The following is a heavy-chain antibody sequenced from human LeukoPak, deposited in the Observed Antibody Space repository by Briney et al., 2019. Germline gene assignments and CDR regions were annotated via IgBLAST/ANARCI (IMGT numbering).Heavy chain of an antibody. J-gene: IGHJ6*03. CDR2: INWNGGST. CDR3: ARVYELREEDYYYYYMDV. D-gene: IGHD5/OR15-5a*01. CDR1: GFTFDDYG. V-gene: IGHV3-20*04. Sequence: GGSLRLSCAASGFTFDDYGMNWVRQAPGKGREGVSGINWNGGSTVYADSVKGRFTISRDNAKNSLYLQMNSLRAEDTALYYCARVYELREEDYYYYYMDVWGKGTTVTVSS.